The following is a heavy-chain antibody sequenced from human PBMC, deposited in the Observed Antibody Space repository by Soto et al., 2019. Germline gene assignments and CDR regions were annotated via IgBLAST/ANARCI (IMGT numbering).Heavy chain of an antibody. V-gene: IGHV2-70*01. CDR1: GFSLTTTEVA. J-gene: IGHJ4*02. CDR2: IDWDDDK. CDR3: ARIMSGFYYFDY. D-gene: IGHD3-10*01. Sequence: SGPTLVNPTQSLTLACSFSGFSLTTTEVAVGWIHQPPGKALEWLALIDWDDDKYYSTSLKTRLTISKDTSKNQVVLTLTNMDPVDTATYDCARIMSGFYYFDYWGQGTLVTVSS.